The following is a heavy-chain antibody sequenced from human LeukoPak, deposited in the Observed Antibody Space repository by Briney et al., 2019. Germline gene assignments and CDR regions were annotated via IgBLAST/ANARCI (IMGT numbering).Heavy chain of an antibody. Sequence: ASVKVSCKASGYTFTGYYMHWVRQAPGQGLEWMGWINPNSGGTNYAQKFQGRVTMTRDTSISTAYMELSRLRSDDTAAYYCARGSGNSVYNWFDPWGQGTLVTVSS. V-gene: IGHV1-2*02. CDR1: GYTFTGYY. CDR2: INPNSGGT. CDR3: ARGSGNSVYNWFDP. J-gene: IGHJ5*02. D-gene: IGHD4-23*01.